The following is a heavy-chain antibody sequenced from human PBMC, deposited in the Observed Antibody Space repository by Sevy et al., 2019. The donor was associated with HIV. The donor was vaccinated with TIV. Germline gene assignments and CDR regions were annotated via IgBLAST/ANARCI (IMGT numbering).Heavy chain of an antibody. CDR3: AKDLGAGVWFGEGD. V-gene: IGHV3-23*01. Sequence: GGSLRLSCAASGFTFTSYAMSWVRQAPGKGLEWVSGISASGASTDDADSVKGRFTISRDNSKNTLQLQMNSLRGEDTAIYYCAKDLGAGVWFGEGDWGQGTLVTVSS. D-gene: IGHD3-10*01. CDR1: GFTFTSYA. J-gene: IGHJ4*02. CDR2: ISASGAST.